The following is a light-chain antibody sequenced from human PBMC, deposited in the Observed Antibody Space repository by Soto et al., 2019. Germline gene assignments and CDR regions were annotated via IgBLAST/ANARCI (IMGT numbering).Light chain of an antibody. Sequence: QSVLTQPPSASGTPGQRVTISCSGSTSNIGSYYVYWYQQLPGTAPKLLIFGNDQRPSGVPDRFSGSKSGTAASLAISGLRADDEADYYCAAWDDSLRNVLFGGGTQLTVL. CDR1: TSNIGSYY. CDR3: AAWDDSLRNVL. CDR2: GND. J-gene: IGLJ2*01. V-gene: IGLV1-47*02.